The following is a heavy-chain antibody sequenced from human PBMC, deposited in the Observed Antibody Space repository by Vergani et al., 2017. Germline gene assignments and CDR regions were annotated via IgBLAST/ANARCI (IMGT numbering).Heavy chain of an antibody. CDR2: INAGNGNT. D-gene: IGHD3-10*01. V-gene: IGHV1-3*01. J-gene: IGHJ6*04. CDR1: GYTFTSYA. Sequence: QVQLVQSGAEVKKPGAPVKVSCKASGYTFTSYAMHWVRQAPGQRLEWMGWINAGNGNTKYSQKFQGRVTITRDTSASTAYMELSSLRSEDTAVYYWAREALGVLWFGELAYGMDVWGEGTTVTVSS. CDR3: AREALGVLWFGELAYGMDV.